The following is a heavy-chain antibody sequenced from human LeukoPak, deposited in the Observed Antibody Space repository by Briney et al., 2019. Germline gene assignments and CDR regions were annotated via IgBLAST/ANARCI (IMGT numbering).Heavy chain of an antibody. CDR2: IGGTTRTI. D-gene: IGHD6-19*01. CDR3: ATMGSSGWFDN. V-gene: IGHV3-48*01. Sequence: GGSLRLSCAASGFTFSSYRMNWVRQAPGKGLEWVSYIGGTTRTIFYADSVKGRFTISRDNAKNSLYLQMNSLRAEDTAVYYCATMGSSGWFDNWGQGTLVTVSS. J-gene: IGHJ4*02. CDR1: GFTFSSYR.